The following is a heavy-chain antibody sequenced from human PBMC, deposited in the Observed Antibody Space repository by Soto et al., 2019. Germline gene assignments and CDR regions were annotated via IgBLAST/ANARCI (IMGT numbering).Heavy chain of an antibody. CDR3: AKADGEQWLIPHLDN. CDR1: GFNFKKCA. D-gene: IGHD6-19*01. J-gene: IGHJ4*02. Sequence: PGGSLRLSCVASGFNFKKCAMAWVRQAPGEGLEWVSGISCCGGSTSYADSVKGRFSTARDDSKNTLSLQMNGLRVEDTAQYFCAKADGEQWLIPHLDNWGQGTLVTASS. V-gene: IGHV3-23*01. CDR2: ISCCGGST.